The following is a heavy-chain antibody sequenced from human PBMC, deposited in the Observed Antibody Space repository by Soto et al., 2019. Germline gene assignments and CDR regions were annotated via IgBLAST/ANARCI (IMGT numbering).Heavy chain of an antibody. CDR3: ARTAAQLLQDRFWFDP. J-gene: IGHJ5*02. D-gene: IGHD2-2*01. Sequence: SETLSLTCTVSGGSVSSGSYYWSWIRQPPGKGLEWIGYIYYSGSTNYNPSLKSRVTISVDTSKNQFSLKLSSVTAADTAVYYCARTAAQLLQDRFWFDPWGQGTLVTVSS. CDR2: IYYSGST. CDR1: GGSVSSGSYY. V-gene: IGHV4-61*01.